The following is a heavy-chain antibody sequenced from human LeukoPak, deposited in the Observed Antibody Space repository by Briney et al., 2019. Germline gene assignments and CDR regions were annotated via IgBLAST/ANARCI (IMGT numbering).Heavy chain of an antibody. Sequence: PGGSLRLSCAASGFTFSSYEMNWVRQAPGKGLEWVSSISSSSSYIYYADSVKGRFTISRDNAKNSLYLQMNSLRAEDTAVYYCARVPSGIGVSDAFDIWGQGTMVTVSS. J-gene: IGHJ3*02. V-gene: IGHV3-21*01. CDR2: ISSSSSYI. CDR3: ARVPSGIGVSDAFDI. CDR1: GFTFSSYE. D-gene: IGHD3-3*01.